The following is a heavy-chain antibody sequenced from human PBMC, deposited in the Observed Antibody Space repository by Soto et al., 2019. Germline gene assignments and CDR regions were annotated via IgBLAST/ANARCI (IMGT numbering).Heavy chain of an antibody. CDR1: GFTFTTYW. CDR2: IKQHGSEE. Sequence: EVQLVESGGGLVQPGGSLRLSCAASGFTFTTYWMSWVRQSPGKGLEWVASIKQHGSEEFYVDSVRGRFAISRDNAKNSLYLHMNSLRAEDTAVYHCATSSDTGYIFDFWGQGALVAVSS. J-gene: IGHJ4*02. CDR3: ATSSDTGYIFDF. V-gene: IGHV3-7*01. D-gene: IGHD3-9*01.